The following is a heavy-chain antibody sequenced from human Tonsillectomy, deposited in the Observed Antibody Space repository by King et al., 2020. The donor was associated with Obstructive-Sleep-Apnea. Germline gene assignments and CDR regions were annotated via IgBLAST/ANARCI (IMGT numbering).Heavy chain of an antibody. CDR3: ARDSTPSDYRTHDEYYFDY. V-gene: IGHV4-59*01. J-gene: IGHJ4*02. CDR2: ISYSGST. D-gene: IGHD4-17*01. Sequence: QVQLQESGPGLVKPSETLSLPCTVPGGSIRTYYWSWIRQPPGKGLEWIGDISYSGSTHYNPPLTSRVTISGDTSQNQFSLKLSSVTAADTAVYYCARDSTPSDYRTHDEYYFDYWGQGTLVTVSA. CDR1: GGSIRTYY.